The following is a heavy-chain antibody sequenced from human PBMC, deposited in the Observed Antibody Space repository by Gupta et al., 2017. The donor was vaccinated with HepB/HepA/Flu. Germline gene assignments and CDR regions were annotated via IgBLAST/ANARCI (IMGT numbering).Heavy chain of an antibody. D-gene: IGHD4-23*01. Sequence: QVQLQQWGAGLLKPSETLSLTCAVYGGSFSGYYWSWIRQPPGKGLEWIGEINHSGSTNYNPSLKSRVTISVDTSKNQFSLKLSSVTAADTAVYYCARGLTTVVTPPWFDPWGQGTLVTVSS. CDR1: GGSFSGYY. CDR2: INHSGST. V-gene: IGHV4-34*01. CDR3: ARGLTTVVTPPWFDP. J-gene: IGHJ5*02.